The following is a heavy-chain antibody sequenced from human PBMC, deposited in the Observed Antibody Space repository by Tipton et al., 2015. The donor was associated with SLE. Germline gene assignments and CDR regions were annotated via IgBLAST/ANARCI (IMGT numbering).Heavy chain of an antibody. CDR2: CSDGGSST. CDR1: GFTFSNYG. V-gene: IGHV3-23*01. CDR3: AKGGTGKFDY. J-gene: IGHJ4*02. D-gene: IGHD7-27*01. Sequence: GSLRLSCAASGFTFSNYGMSWVRQAPGKGLEWVSDCSDGGSSTYYADSVKGRFTISRDNSKNMLYLQMNSLRVEDTAVYYCAKGGTGKFDYWGQGTLVTVSS.